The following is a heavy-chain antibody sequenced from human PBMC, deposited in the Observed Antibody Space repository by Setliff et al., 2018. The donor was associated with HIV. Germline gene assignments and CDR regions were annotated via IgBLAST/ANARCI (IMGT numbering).Heavy chain of an antibody. CDR3: AASRGFLVQAD. Sequence: GSLRLSCVASGLTFNRYWMSWVRQVPGKGLEWVSNTKYDGSESYYVDSVKGRFIASTDNAKNSLFLEMNSLKAEDTAVYYCAASRGFLVQADWGQGTLVTVSS. CDR2: TKYDGSES. V-gene: IGHV3-7*03. CDR1: GLTFNRYW. D-gene: IGHD2-2*01. J-gene: IGHJ4*02.